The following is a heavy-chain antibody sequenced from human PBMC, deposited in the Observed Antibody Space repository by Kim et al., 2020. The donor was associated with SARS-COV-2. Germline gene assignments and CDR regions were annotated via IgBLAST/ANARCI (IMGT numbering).Heavy chain of an antibody. CDR2: INPNSGGT. CDR1: GYTFTGYY. Sequence: ASVKVSCKASGYTFTGYYMHWVRQAPGQGLEWMGRINPNSGGTNYAQKFQGRVTMTRDTSISTAYMELSRLRSDDTAVYYCARELLFGVVVGLDVWGKGTTVTVSS. J-gene: IGHJ6*04. V-gene: IGHV1-2*06. CDR3: ARELLFGVVVGLDV. D-gene: IGHD3-3*01.